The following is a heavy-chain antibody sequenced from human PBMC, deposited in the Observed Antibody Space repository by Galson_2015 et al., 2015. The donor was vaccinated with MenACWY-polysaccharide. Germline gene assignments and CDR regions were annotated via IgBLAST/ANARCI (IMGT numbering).Heavy chain of an antibody. J-gene: IGHJ4*02. D-gene: IGHD6-19*01. CDR1: GFNVGSVY. CDR2: IFGNGNT. Sequence: SLRLSCALSGFNVGSVYMSWVRQAPGKGLEWVSVIFGNGNTFYADSVMGRFTISRHDSEDTLHLLMSSLSADDPAVYFCTREDYSRGWFHYWGQGTLVTVSS. V-gene: IGHV3-53*01. CDR3: TREDYSRGWFHY.